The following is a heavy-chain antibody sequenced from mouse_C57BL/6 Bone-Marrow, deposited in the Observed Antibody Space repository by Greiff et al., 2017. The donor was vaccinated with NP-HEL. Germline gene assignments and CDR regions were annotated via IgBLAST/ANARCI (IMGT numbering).Heavy chain of an antibody. D-gene: IGHD2-3*01. V-gene: IGHV1-82*01. J-gene: IGHJ3*01. Sequence: VKVVESGPELVKPGASVKISCKASGYAFSSSWMNWVKQRPGKGLEWIGRIYPGDGDTNYNGKFKGKATLTADKSSSTAYMQLSSLTSEDSAVYFCARMKWLLPLFAYWGQGTLVTVSA. CDR1: GYAFSSSW. CDR3: ARMKWLLPLFAY. CDR2: IYPGDGDT.